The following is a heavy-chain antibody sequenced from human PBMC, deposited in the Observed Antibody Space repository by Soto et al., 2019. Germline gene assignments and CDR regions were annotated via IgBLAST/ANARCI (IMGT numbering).Heavy chain of an antibody. Sequence: GGSLRLSCTASGFTFGDYAMSWFRQAPGKGLEWVGFIRSKAYGGTTEYAASVKGRFTISRDDSKSIAYLQMNSLKTEDTAVYYCTRDRHDWLLSFIDYWGQGTLVTVSS. CDR1: GFTFGDYA. D-gene: IGHD3-9*01. V-gene: IGHV3-49*03. CDR2: IRSKAYGGTT. CDR3: TRDRHDWLLSFIDY. J-gene: IGHJ4*02.